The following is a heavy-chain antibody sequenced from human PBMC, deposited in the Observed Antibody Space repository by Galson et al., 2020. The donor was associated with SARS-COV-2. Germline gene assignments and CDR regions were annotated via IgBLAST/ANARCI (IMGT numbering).Heavy chain of an antibody. CDR1: GFTVSNNY. Sequence: GGSLRLSCVVSGFTVSNNYMSWVRQAPGKGLEWVSVIYSGGSTHYADFVKGRFTISRHNSKNTLYLQMNSLRIEDTAVYYCVRDASTSVPDGYAFDVWGQGTMVTVSS. D-gene: IGHD2-2*01. V-gene: IGHV3-53*04. CDR3: VRDASTSVPDGYAFDV. CDR2: IYSGGST. J-gene: IGHJ3*01.